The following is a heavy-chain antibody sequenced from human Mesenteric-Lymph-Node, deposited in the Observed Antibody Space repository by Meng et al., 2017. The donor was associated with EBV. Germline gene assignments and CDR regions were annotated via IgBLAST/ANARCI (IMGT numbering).Heavy chain of an antibody. CDR1: GGSSSSSSYY. V-gene: IGHV4-39*07. CDR3: ARGGLDGSGRTGFDP. J-gene: IGHJ5*02. D-gene: IGHD3-10*01. CDR2: IYYSGST. Sequence: QLQLQAAGPGLVQPSATRSAPFTVSGGSSSSSSYYWVSIRQPPGKGLEWIGSIYYSGSTYYNPSLKSRITISVDTSKNQFSLKLSSVTAADTAVYYCARGGLDGSGRTGFDPWGQGTLVTVSS.